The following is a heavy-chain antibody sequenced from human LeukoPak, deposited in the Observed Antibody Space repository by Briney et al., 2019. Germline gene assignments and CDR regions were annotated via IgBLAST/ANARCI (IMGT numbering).Heavy chain of an antibody. CDR3: ASGYTYGPDAFDI. D-gene: IGHD5-18*01. J-gene: IGHJ3*02. CDR2: IYRGDYT. Sequence: GGSLRLSCAASEFTINDNYLNWVRQAPGKGLEWVSFIYRGDYTYYADSVKGRFTISRDSSKNTLYLQMNSLRAKDTAVYYCASGYTYGPDAFDIWGQGTMVTVSS. V-gene: IGHV3-66*01. CDR1: EFTINDNY.